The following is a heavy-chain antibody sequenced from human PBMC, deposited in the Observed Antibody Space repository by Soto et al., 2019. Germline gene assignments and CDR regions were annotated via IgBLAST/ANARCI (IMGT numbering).Heavy chain of an antibody. D-gene: IGHD4-4*01. CDR1: GFTVSNNY. Sequence: EVQLVESGGGLVQPGGSLRLSCAASGFTVSNNYMNWFRLAPGKGLEWVSLIYSGGGTYYADSVKGRFTISGDNSKNTLYLQMNSLRAEDTAVYYCARNGWGMATVGMWGPGTLVTVSS. J-gene: IGHJ4*02. V-gene: IGHV3-53*01. CDR3: ARNGWGMATVGM. CDR2: IYSGGGT.